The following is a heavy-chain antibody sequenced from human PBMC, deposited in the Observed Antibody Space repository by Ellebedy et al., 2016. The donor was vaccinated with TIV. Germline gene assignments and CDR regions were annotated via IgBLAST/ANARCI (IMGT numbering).Heavy chain of an antibody. CDR1: GFTFSSYG. Sequence: GESLKISCAASGFTFSSYGMHWVRQAPGKGLEWVAVIWYDGSNKYYADSVKGRFTISRDNSKNTLYLQMNSLRAEDTAVYYCARDPSSPPSYYYYGMDVWGQGTTVTVSS. J-gene: IGHJ6*02. D-gene: IGHD6-19*01. CDR2: IWYDGSNK. CDR3: ARDPSSPPSYYYYGMDV. V-gene: IGHV3-33*01.